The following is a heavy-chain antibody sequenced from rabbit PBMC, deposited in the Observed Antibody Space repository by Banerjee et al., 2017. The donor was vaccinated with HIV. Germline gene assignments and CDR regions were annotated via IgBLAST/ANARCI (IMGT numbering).Heavy chain of an antibody. J-gene: IGHJ3*01. CDR1: GFTLTNYW. Sequence: QSLEESGGDLVKPGASLTLTCTASGFTLTNYWMCWVRQAPGKGLEWIACIYTGATGRTYYASWAKGRFTISKPSSTTVTLQMTSLTAADTATYFCARGAGSGYRLDLWGQGTLVTVS. V-gene: IGHV1S40*01. D-gene: IGHD8-1*01. CDR2: IYTGATGRT. CDR3: ARGAGSGYRLDL.